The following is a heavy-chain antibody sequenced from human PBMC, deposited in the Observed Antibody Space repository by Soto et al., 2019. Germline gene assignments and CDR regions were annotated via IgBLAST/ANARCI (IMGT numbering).Heavy chain of an antibody. D-gene: IGHD1-26*01. CDR1: GGTFSSYT. Sequence: QVQLGQSGAEVKEPGSSVNVSCKASGGTFSSYTISWVRQAPGQGFEWMGGITPGFGSGNYAQKFQGRVTITAEKSTRTVYMALSSPSSADTAPYYCARLTGSYQLGKWFDPWGQGTLVTVSA. V-gene: IGHV1-69*06. CDR3: ARLTGSYQLGKWFDP. CDR2: ITPGFGSG. J-gene: IGHJ5*02.